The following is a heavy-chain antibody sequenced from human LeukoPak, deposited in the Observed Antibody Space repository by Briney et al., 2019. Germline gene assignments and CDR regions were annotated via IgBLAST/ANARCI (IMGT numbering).Heavy chain of an antibody. CDR2: INSDGSST. V-gene: IGHV3-74*01. J-gene: IGHJ4*02. Sequence: GGSLRLSCAASGFTFSSYWMHWVRQAPGKGLVWVSRINSDGSSTSYADSVKGRFTVSRDNAKNTLYLQMNSLRAEDTAVYYCARIAAGAQRKSVDYWGQGTLVTVSS. CDR3: ARIAAGAQRKSVDY. D-gene: IGHD6-13*01. CDR1: GFTFSSYW.